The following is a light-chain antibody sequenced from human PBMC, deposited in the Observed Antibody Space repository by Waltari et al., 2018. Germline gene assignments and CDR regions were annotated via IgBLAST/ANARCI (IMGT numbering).Light chain of an antibody. CDR3: QQRSNWPRS. J-gene: IGKJ3*01. V-gene: IGKV3-11*01. Sequence: IVLTQSPAPLSLSPVERATLSCAASESVSTYLAWYQHKPGQPPRLLIYDASYRATGIPARFSGSGSGTDFTLTISSLEPEDFAVYYCQQRSNWPRSFGPGTKVEI. CDR2: DAS. CDR1: ESVSTY.